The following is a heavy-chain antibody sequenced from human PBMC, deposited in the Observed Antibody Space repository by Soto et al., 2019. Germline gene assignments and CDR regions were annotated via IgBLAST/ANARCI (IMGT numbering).Heavy chain of an antibody. D-gene: IGHD3-10*01. J-gene: IGHJ5*02. CDR1: GGSFSGYY. Sequence: SETLSLTCAVYGGSFSGYYWSWIRQPPGKGLGWIGEINHSGSTNYNPSLKSRVTISVDTSKNQFSLKLSSVTAADTAVYYCARGYYGSGSYHWGQGTLVTVSS. V-gene: IGHV4-34*01. CDR3: ARGYYGSGSYH. CDR2: INHSGST.